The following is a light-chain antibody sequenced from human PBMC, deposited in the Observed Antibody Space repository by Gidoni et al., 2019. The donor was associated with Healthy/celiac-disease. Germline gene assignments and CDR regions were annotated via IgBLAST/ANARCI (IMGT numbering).Light chain of an antibody. J-gene: IGKJ2*01. CDR2: WAS. CDR3: QQYYSTLYT. CDR1: QSILYNSNNKNY. V-gene: IGKV4-1*01. Sequence: DIVMTQSPDSLAVSLGERATINCKSSQSILYNSNNKNYLAWYQQKPGQPPKLLIYWASTRESGVPDRFSGSGSGTDFTLTISSLQAEDVAVYYCQQYYSTLYTFXQXTKLETK.